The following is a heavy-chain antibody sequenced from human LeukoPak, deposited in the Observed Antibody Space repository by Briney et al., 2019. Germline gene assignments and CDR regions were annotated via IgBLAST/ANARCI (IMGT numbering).Heavy chain of an antibody. CDR3: ARDDVRCYFDL. V-gene: IGHV4-59*01. CDR2: VDHTGST. D-gene: IGHD5-24*01. J-gene: IGHJ2*01. CDR1: DDSITMYY. Sequence: RASETLSLTCSVSDDSITMYYWTWIRQPPGKGLEWIGYVDHTGSTNFNPSLNGRVSISRDTTKNLFSLRLRSVTAADAAVYYCARDDVRCYFDLWGRGTVVTVSS.